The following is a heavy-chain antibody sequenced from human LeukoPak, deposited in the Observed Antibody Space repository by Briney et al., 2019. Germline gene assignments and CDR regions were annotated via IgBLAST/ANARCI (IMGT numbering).Heavy chain of an antibody. CDR1: GHTFTGYY. CDR2: INPNSGGT. D-gene: IGHD4/OR15-4a*01. CDR3: ARPLLWWPQVGCFDY. Sequence: GASVKLSCKASGHTFTGYYMHWVRQAPGHGLEWRGWINPNSGGTNYAQKFQGRVTMTRDTSISTAYMELSRLRSDDTAVYYCARPLLWWPQVGCFDYWGQGPLVPVSS. V-gene: IGHV1-2*02. J-gene: IGHJ4*02.